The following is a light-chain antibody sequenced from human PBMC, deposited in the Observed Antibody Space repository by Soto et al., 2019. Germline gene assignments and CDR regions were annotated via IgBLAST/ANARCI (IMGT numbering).Light chain of an antibody. CDR2: EVT. J-gene: IGLJ7*01. Sequence: QSALTQPASVSGSPGQSITISCTGTSSDIGDYDYVSWYQHLPGKAPTLLISEVTNRPSGVSDRFSGSKSGNTASLTISGLQADDEADYFCSSYTTSSSYVVFGGGTQLTVL. CDR3: SSYTTSSSYVV. V-gene: IGLV2-14*01. CDR1: SSDIGDYDY.